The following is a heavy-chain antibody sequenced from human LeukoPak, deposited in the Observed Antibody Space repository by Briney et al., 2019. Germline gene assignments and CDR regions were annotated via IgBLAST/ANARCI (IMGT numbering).Heavy chain of an antibody. CDR1: GFTFSSYS. V-gene: IGHV3-21*01. CDR2: ISSSSSYI. CDR3: ARVLGYCSGGSCYSEAYYFDY. Sequence: PGGSLRLSCAASGFTFSSYSMNWVRQAPGKGLEWVSSISSSSSYIYYADSVKGRFTISRDNAKNSLYLQMNSLRAEDTAVYYCARVLGYCSGGSCYSEAYYFDYWGQGTLVTVSS. D-gene: IGHD2-15*01. J-gene: IGHJ4*02.